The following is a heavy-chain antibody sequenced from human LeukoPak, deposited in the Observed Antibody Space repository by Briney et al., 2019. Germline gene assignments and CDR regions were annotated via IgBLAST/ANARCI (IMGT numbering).Heavy chain of an antibody. CDR1: GYTFNTYN. CDR3: ATRITMIVFDAFDI. CDR2: ISTYNDNT. Sequence: ASVKVSCKASGYTFNTYNINWVRQAPGQGLEWMGWISTYNDNTNYAQKFQGRVTMTEDASTDTAYMELSSLRSEDTAVYYCATRITMIVFDAFDIWGQGTMVTVSS. V-gene: IGHV1-18*01. J-gene: IGHJ3*02. D-gene: IGHD3-22*01.